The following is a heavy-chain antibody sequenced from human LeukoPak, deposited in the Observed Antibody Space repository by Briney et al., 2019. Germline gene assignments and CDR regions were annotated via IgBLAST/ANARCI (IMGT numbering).Heavy chain of an antibody. CDR3: ASPGEMATIFSNRYYFDY. D-gene: IGHD5-24*01. V-gene: IGHV4-39*01. J-gene: IGHJ4*02. CDR2: IYYSGST. Sequence: PSETLSLTCTVSGGSISSSSYYWGWIRQPPGKGLEWIGSIYYSGSTYYNPSLKSRVTISVDTSKNQFSLKLSSVTAADTAVYYCASPGEMATIFSNRYYFDYWGQGTLVTVSS. CDR1: GGSISSSSYY.